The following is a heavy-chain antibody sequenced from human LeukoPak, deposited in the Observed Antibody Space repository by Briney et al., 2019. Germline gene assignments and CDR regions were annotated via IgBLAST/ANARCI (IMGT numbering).Heavy chain of an antibody. CDR1: GGSFSGYY. J-gene: IGHJ4*02. CDR2: INHSGST. D-gene: IGHD3-10*01. V-gene: IGHV4-34*01. Sequence: SSETLSLTCAVYGGSFSGYYWSWIRQPPGKGLEWIGEINHSGSTNYNPSLKSRVTISVDTSKNQFSLKLSSVTAADTAVYYCARVLLGGIKDYWGQGTLVTVSS. CDR3: ARVLLGGIKDY.